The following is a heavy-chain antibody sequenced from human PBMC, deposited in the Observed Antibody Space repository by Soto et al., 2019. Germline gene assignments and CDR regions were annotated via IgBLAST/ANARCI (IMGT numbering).Heavy chain of an antibody. CDR2: ISAYNGNI. V-gene: IGHV1-18*01. CDR3: ARVRGESEQLANYGMDV. D-gene: IGHD6-6*01. CDR1: GYGFSNYV. Sequence: GASVKVSCKASGYGFSNYVIGWVRQAPGQGLEWMGWISAYNGNIKYAQKFQDRVIMTTDTSTTTVYMELRSLRYDDTAVYYCARVRGESEQLANYGMDVWGQGTTVTVSS. J-gene: IGHJ6*02.